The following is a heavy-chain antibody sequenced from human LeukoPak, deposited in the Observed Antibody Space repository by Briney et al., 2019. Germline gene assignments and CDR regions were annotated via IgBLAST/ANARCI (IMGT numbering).Heavy chain of an antibody. V-gene: IGHV1-8*01. Sequence: GASVEVSCKASGYTFTSYDINWVLQATGQGLEWMGWMNPNSGNTGYAQKFQGRVTMTRNTSISTAYMELSSLRSEDTAVYYCATEGLNWNYTFDYWGQGTLVTVSS. CDR1: GYTFTSYD. CDR3: ATEGLNWNYTFDY. D-gene: IGHD1-7*01. CDR2: MNPNSGNT. J-gene: IGHJ4*02.